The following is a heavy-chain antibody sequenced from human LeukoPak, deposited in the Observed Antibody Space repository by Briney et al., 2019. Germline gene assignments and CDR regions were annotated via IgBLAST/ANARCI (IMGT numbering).Heavy chain of an antibody. Sequence: PGGSLRPSCAASGFTFSSYSMSWVRQAPGKGLEWVSAISDSDDNTYYADSVKGRFTISRDNSKNTLYLQMNSLRVEDTAVYYCAKGRIGFDSWGQGTLVTVSS. J-gene: IGHJ5*01. CDR1: GFTFSSYS. CDR3: AKGRIGFDS. D-gene: IGHD2-15*01. V-gene: IGHV3-23*01. CDR2: ISDSDDNT.